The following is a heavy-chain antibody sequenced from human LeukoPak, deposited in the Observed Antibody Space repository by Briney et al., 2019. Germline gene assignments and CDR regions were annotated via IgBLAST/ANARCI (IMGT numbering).Heavy chain of an antibody. J-gene: IGHJ5*02. D-gene: IGHD6-13*01. V-gene: IGHV4-30-4*01. CDR1: GASFFIADYY. Sequence: PSQTLSLTCTVSGASFFIADYYWSWIRQPPGKGLEWIAYIHYSGTTYYNPSLKSRVDISIDTSKNQFSLKLSSVTAADTAVYYCARYSASARWFDPWGQGTLVSVSS. CDR3: ARYSASARWFDP. CDR2: IHYSGTT.